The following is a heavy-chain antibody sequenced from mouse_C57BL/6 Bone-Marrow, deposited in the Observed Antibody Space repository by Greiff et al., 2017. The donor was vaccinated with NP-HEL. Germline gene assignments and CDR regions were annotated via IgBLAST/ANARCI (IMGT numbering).Heavy chain of an antibody. V-gene: IGHV1-81*01. CDR1: GYTFTSYG. J-gene: IGHJ1*03. D-gene: IGHD2-1*01. Sequence: VQLQQSGAELARPGASVKLSCKASGYTFTSYGISWVKQRTGQGLEWIGEIYPRSGNTYYNEKFKGKATLTADKSSSTAYMELRSLTSEDSAVYFCARGNYGNFYLYFDVWGTGTTVTVSS. CDR2: IYPRSGNT. CDR3: ARGNYGNFYLYFDV.